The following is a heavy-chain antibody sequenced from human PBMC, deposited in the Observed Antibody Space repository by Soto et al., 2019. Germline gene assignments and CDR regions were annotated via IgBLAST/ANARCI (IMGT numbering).Heavy chain of an antibody. J-gene: IGHJ6*02. CDR3: ARDKEYSSSFYYYGMDV. D-gene: IGHD6-6*01. CDR1: GGTFSSYT. Sequence: ASVKVSCKASGGTFSSYTISWVRQAPGQGLEWMGRIIPILGIANYAQKFQGRVTITADKSTSTAYMELSSLRSEDTAVYYCARDKEYSSSFYYYGMDVWGQGTTVTVSS. V-gene: IGHV1-69*04. CDR2: IIPILGIA.